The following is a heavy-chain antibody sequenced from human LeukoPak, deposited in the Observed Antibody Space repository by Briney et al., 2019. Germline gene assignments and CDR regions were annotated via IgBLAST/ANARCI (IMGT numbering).Heavy chain of an antibody. J-gene: IGHJ4*02. CDR2: IYYSGST. CDR1: GGSTSSSNYY. D-gene: IGHD1-7*01. V-gene: IGHV4-39*01. CDR3: ASLTGTTRFWDY. Sequence: PSETLSLTCTVSGGSTSSSNYYWGWIRQPPGKGLEWIGSIYYSGSTYYNPSLKSRVTISVDTSKNQFSLKLSSVTAADTAVYYCASLTGTTRFWDYWGQETLVTVSS.